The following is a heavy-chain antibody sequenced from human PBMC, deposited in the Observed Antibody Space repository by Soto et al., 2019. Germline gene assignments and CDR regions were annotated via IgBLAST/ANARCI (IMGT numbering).Heavy chain of an antibody. CDR2: INAGNGNT. CDR1: GYTFSSYA. CDR3: ARSIVVVTALDY. V-gene: IGHV1-3*01. D-gene: IGHD2-21*02. Sequence: ASVKVSCKASGYTFSSYAIHWVRQAPGQGLEWMGWINAGNGNTKYSQKFQGRVTITRDTSASTAYMELSSLRSEDTAVYYCARSIVVVTALDYWGQGTLLTVSS. J-gene: IGHJ4*02.